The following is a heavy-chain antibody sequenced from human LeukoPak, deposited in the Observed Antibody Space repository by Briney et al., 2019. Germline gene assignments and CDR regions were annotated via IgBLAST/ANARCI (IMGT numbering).Heavy chain of an antibody. CDR3: ARDNPYYYDSSGSDPFDY. V-gene: IGHV1-18*01. D-gene: IGHD3-22*01. CDR2: ISAYNGNT. CDR1: GCTFTSYG. J-gene: IGHJ4*02. Sequence: GASVKVSCKASGCTFTSYGISWVRQAPGQGLEWMGWISAYNGNTNYAQKLQGRVTMTTDTSTSTAYMELRSLRSDDTAVYYCARDNPYYYDSSGSDPFDYWGQGTLVTVSS.